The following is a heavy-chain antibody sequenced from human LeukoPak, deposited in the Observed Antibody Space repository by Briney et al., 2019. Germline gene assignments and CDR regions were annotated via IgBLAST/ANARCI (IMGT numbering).Heavy chain of an antibody. V-gene: IGHV1-2*02. CDR2: INPNSGGT. D-gene: IGHD3/OR15-3a*01. J-gene: IGHJ3*02. CDR3: ARDGPSPGAFDI. CDR1: GHTFTGYF. Sequence: ASVKVSCKASGHTFTGYFVHWVRQAPGQGLEWLGWINPNSGGTNYAQKFQGRVSMTRDTSIGTAYMELRSLRSDDTAVYYCARDGPSPGAFDIWAKGQWSPSLQ.